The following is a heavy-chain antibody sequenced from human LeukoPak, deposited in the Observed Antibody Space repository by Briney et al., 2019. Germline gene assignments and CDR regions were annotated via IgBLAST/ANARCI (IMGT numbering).Heavy chain of an antibody. Sequence: SETLSLSCSASGVSISYAYGSWIRQSAGKGLEWVARWNTSGVANYNPSLESRGTISVDKAKNHPSLDLTSVGAEDTGVYFCAGESVLNSRRYHFGQHYFESWGQGTLVTVSS. CDR1: GVSISYAY. CDR3: AGESVLNSRRYHFGQHYFES. V-gene: IGHV4-4*07. J-gene: IGHJ4*02. CDR2: WNTSGVA. D-gene: IGHD2/OR15-2a*01.